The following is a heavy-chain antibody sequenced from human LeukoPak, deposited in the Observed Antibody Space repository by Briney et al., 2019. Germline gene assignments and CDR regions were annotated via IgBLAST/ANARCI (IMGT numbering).Heavy chain of an antibody. Sequence: GGSLRLSCAASGFTFSRYWMHWVRQAPGKGLVWVSGINSDGSTTRYADSVKGRFTISRDNAKNTLYLQMNSLRAEDTAVYYCARESLRTFDSWGQGTLVTASS. J-gene: IGHJ5*01. CDR1: GFTFSRYW. CDR2: INSDGSTT. D-gene: IGHD1-14*01. CDR3: ARESLRTFDS. V-gene: IGHV3-74*01.